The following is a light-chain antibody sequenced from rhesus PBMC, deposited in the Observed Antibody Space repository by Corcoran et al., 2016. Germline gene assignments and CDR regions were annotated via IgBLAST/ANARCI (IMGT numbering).Light chain of an antibody. V-gene: IGKV1-22*01. CDR1: QNIDRW. J-gene: IGKJ2*01. CDR2: KAS. Sequence: DIQMTQSPSSLSASVGDTVTITCRASQNIDRWLDWYQQKPGKAPNLLIYKASSLQSGVPSRFSGSGSGTEFKLTISRLQPEDFATYYCLQYNSSPPYRFGQGTKVEIK. CDR3: LQYNSSPPYR.